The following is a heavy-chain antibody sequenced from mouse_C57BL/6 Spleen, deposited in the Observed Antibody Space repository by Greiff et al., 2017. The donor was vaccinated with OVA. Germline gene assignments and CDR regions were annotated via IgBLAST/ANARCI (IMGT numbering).Heavy chain of an antibody. Sequence: VKVVESGAELARPGASVKLSCKASGYTFTSYGISWVKQRTGQGLEWIGEIYPRSGNTYYNEKFKGKATLTADKSSSTAYMELRSLTSEDSAVYFCARAGTTVVAHYYAMDYWGQGTSVTVSS. CDR2: IYPRSGNT. CDR1: GYTFTSYG. CDR3: ARAGTTVVAHYYAMDY. D-gene: IGHD1-1*01. V-gene: IGHV1-81*01. J-gene: IGHJ4*01.